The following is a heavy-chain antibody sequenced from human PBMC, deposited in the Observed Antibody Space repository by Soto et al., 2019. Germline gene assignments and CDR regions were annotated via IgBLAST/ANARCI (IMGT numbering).Heavy chain of an antibody. CDR3: AKGKDVVVPAAIAGMISGAFDI. D-gene: IGHD2-2*01. CDR1: GFTFSSYA. J-gene: IGHJ3*02. CDR2: ISGSGGST. Sequence: GGSLRLSCAASGFTFSSYAMSWVRQAPGKGLEWVSAISGSGGSTYYADSVKGRFTISRDNAKNTLYLQMNSLRAEDTAVYYCAKGKDVVVPAAIAGMISGAFDIWGQGTMVTVSS. V-gene: IGHV3-23*01.